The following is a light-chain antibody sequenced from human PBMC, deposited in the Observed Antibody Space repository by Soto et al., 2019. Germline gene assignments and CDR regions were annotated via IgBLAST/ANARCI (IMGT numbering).Light chain of an antibody. J-gene: IGKJ1*01. Sequence: EIVMTQSPATLSVSPGGRATLSCRASQSISDTLAWYQQKPGQAPRLLIYGASRRATGFPARFSGSGSGTDFTLTISSLQSEDFATYYCQQYNSYPWTFGQGTKVDIK. CDR2: GAS. V-gene: IGKV3-15*01. CDR3: QQYNSYPWT. CDR1: QSISDT.